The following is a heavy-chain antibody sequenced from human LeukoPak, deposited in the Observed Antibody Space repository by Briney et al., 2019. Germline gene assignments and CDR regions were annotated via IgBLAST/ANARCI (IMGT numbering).Heavy chain of an antibody. CDR1: GGSISSYY. D-gene: IGHD3-10*01. V-gene: IGHV4-4*07. Sequence: PSETLSLTCIVSGGSISSYYWSWIRQPAGKGLEWIGRIYTSGSTNYNPSLKSRVTMSVDTSKNQFSLKLSSVTAADTAVYYCARDTEGPTGYYYGSGSYSRSRYYYYGMDVWGQGTTVTVSS. CDR2: IYTSGST. J-gene: IGHJ6*02. CDR3: ARDTEGPTGYYYGSGSYSRSRYYYYGMDV.